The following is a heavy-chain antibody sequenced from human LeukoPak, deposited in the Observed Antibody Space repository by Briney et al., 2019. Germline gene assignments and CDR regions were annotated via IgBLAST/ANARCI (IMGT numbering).Heavy chain of an antibody. CDR2: ISSSGRDS. D-gene: IGHD2-15*01. CDR3: AKIPSGYWCAGSCYLDY. V-gene: IGHV3-23*01. J-gene: IGHJ4*02. Sequence: GGSLRLSCAASGLTFGDYAMSWVRQAPGKGLEWVSTISSSGRDSYYADSVKGRFTISRDNSKNTLYLQMNSLRAEDTAVFYCAKIPSGYWCAGSCYLDYWGQGTLVTVSS. CDR1: GLTFGDYA.